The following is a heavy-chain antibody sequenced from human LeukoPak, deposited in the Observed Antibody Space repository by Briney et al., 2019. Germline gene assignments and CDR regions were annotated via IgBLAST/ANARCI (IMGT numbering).Heavy chain of an antibody. CDR3: ARSDCSGGSCYDY. Sequence: GGSLRLSCAASGFTFSSYSMNWVRQAPGKGLEWVSSSSSSSSYIYYADSVKGRFTISRDNAKNSLYLQMNSLRAEDTAVYYCARSDCSGGSCYDYWGQGTLVTVSS. J-gene: IGHJ4*02. V-gene: IGHV3-21*01. CDR1: GFTFSSYS. D-gene: IGHD2-15*01. CDR2: SSSSSSYI.